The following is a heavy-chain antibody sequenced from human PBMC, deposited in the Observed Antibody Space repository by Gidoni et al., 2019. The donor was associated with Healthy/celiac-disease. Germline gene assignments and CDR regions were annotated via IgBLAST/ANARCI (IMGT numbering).Heavy chain of an antibody. J-gene: IGHJ6*02. D-gene: IGHD3-10*01. CDR1: GFTFSSYG. CDR3: AKRLLQEGTWYYYYGMDV. V-gene: IGHV3-30*18. CDR2: ISYDGSNK. Sequence: QVQLVESGGGVVQPGRSLRLSCAASGFTFSSYGMHWVRQAPGKGLEWVAVISYDGSNKYYADSVKGRFTISRDNSKNTLYLQMNSLRAEDTAVYYCAKRLLQEGTWYYYYGMDVWGQGTTVTVSS.